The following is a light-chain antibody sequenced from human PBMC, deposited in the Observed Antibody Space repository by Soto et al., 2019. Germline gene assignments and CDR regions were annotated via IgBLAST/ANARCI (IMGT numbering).Light chain of an antibody. V-gene: IGKV3-20*01. J-gene: IGKJ5*01. CDR2: GVY. CDR3: QQYGGSPAIT. CDR1: QSLRTNS. Sequence: EMVLTQSPGTLSLSLGERATLSCRASQSLRTNSLAWYQQKPGQAPRLLISGVYSRAAGIPDRFSGSGSGTDFTLTISRLEPEDFAVYFCQQYGGSPAITFGQGTRLEI.